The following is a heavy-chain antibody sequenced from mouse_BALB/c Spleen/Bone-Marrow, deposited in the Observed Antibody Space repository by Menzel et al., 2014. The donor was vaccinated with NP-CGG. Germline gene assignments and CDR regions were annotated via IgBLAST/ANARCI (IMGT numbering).Heavy chain of an antibody. J-gene: IGHJ3*01. CDR3: ARHAYYDQTEVSFVC. D-gene: IGHD2-4*01. V-gene: IGHV5-9-2*01. CDR2: ISGDGRYT. CDR1: GFSFSNYG. Sequence: EVQLQESGGGLVKSGGSLKLSCAASGFSFSNYGMSWLRQTPEKRLEWVATISGDGRYTSYSDSVKGRFTISRDNAKNNLYLQLSGLRSEDTALYYCARHAYYDQTEVSFVCWGQGTLVTVSA.